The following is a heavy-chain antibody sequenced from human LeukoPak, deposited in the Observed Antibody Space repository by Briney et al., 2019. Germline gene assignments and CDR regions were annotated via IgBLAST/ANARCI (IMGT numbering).Heavy chain of an antibody. CDR3: ARDNYGDYGLGY. Sequence: GGSLRLSCAASGFTFSSYGMHWVRQAPGKGLEWVAFIRYDGSNKYYADSVKGRFTISRDNSKNSLYLQMNSLRAEDTAVYYCARDNYGDYGLGYWGQGTLVTVSS. D-gene: IGHD4-17*01. J-gene: IGHJ4*02. V-gene: IGHV3-30*02. CDR1: GFTFSSYG. CDR2: IRYDGSNK.